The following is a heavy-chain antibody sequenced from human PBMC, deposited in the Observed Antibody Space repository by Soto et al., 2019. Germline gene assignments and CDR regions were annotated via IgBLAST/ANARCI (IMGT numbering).Heavy chain of an antibody. CDR3: VRDRRRYPRGYSYGYDYYYGMDV. J-gene: IGHJ6*02. V-gene: IGHV1-69*01. Sequence: QVPLVQSGAEVKKPGSSVKVSCKASGGTFSSYAISWVRQAPGQGLEWMGGIIPIFGTANYAQKFQGRVTITADESTSTAYMELSSLRSEDTAVYYCVRDRRRYPRGYSYGYDYYYGMDVWGQGTTVTVSS. CDR1: GGTFSSYA. CDR2: IIPIFGTA. D-gene: IGHD5-18*01.